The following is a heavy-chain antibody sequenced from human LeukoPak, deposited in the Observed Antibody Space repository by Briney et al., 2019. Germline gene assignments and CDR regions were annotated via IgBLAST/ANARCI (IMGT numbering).Heavy chain of an antibody. CDR1: GFTFSSYA. CDR3: ARDRHEYYYDSSGYYRYYYYYMDV. J-gene: IGHJ6*03. Sequence: PGGSLRLSCAASGFTFSSYAMHWVRQAPGKGLEWVAVISYDGSNKYYADSVKGRFTISRDNSKNSLYLQMNSLRAEDTAVYYCARDRHEYYYDSSGYYRYYYYYMDVWGKGTTVTVSS. D-gene: IGHD3-22*01. CDR2: ISYDGSNK. V-gene: IGHV3-30*04.